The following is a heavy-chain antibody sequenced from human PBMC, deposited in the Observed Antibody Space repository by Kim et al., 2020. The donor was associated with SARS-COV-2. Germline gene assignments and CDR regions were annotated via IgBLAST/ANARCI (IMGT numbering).Heavy chain of an antibody. V-gene: IGHV3-74*01. Sequence: GGSLRLSCTASGFTFSSHWINWVRQAPGKGLVWVSRINSDGSITDYADSVKGRFTISRDNGKNTLYLQMSSLRAEDTAVYYCTTVSDPFDYWGQGTLVTVSS. D-gene: IGHD2-21*02. CDR3: TTVSDPFDY. CDR2: INSDGSIT. CDR1: GFTFSSHW. J-gene: IGHJ4*02.